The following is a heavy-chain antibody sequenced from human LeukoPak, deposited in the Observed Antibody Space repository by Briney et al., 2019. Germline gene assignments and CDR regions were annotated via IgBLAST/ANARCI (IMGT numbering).Heavy chain of an antibody. CDR2: IYYSGST. CDR3: ARESERYSSGWLAGANAFDI. V-gene: IGHV4-61*01. J-gene: IGHJ3*02. D-gene: IGHD6-19*01. Sequence: SETLSLTCTVSGGSVSSGSYYWSWIRQPPGKGLEWIGYIYYSGSTNYNPSLKSRVTISVDTSKNQFSLKLSSVTAADTAVYYCARESERYSSGWLAGANAFDIWGQGTMVTVSS. CDR1: GGSVSSGSYY.